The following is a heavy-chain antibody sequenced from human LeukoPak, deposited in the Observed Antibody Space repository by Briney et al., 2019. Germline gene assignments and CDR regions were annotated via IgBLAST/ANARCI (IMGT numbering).Heavy chain of an antibody. CDR2: IYSGGST. V-gene: IGHV3-66*02. CDR3: ARTGITVVISDAFDI. J-gene: IGHJ3*02. D-gene: IGHD4-23*01. CDR1: GFTVSSNY. Sequence: GGSLRLSCAASGFTVSSNYMSWVRQAPGKGLEWVSVIYSGGSTYYADSVEGRFTISRDNSKNTLYLQMNSLRAEDTAVYYCARTGITVVISDAFDIWGQGTMLTVSS.